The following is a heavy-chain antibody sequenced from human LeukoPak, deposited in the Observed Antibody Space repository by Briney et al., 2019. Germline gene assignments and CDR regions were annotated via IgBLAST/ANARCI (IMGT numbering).Heavy chain of an antibody. D-gene: IGHD3-22*01. Sequence: GGSLRLSCAASGFTFSSYAMSWVRQAPGKGLEWVSAISGSGGSTYYADSVKGRFTISRDNSKNTLYPQMNSLRAEDTAVYYCAKDRVPTMIKGYFDYWGQGTLVTVSS. CDR2: ISGSGGST. J-gene: IGHJ4*02. CDR1: GFTFSSYA. V-gene: IGHV3-23*01. CDR3: AKDRVPTMIKGYFDY.